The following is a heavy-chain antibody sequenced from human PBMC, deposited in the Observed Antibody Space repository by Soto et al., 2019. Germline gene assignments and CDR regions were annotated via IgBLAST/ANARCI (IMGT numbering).Heavy chain of an antibody. CDR3: ARGDSGSYLREGLGYYYVMDI. V-gene: IGHV4-4*02. J-gene: IGHJ6*02. CDR2: IFHSGST. Sequence: PSETLSLTYVVSGGSISGDYWWTWVRQSPWKGLEWVGEIFHSGSTNSNPSLKTRVTLSVDKSKREFSLNLTSVTAADTALYYCARGDSGSYLREGLGYYYVMDIWGQGTTVTVS. CDR1: GGSISGDYW. D-gene: IGHD1-26*01.